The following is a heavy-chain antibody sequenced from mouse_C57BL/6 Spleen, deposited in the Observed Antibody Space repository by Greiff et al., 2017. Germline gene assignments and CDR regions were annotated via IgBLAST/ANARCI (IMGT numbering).Heavy chain of an antibody. V-gene: IGHV5-17*01. CDR3: ARGYGSSHWYFDV. J-gene: IGHJ1*03. CDR1: GFTFSDYG. D-gene: IGHD1-1*01. CDR2: SSSGSSTI. Sequence: EVQLVESGGGLVKPGGSLKLSCAASGFTFSDYGMHWVRQAPEKGLEWVAYSSSGSSTIYYADTVKGRFTISRDNAKNTLFLQMTSLRSEDTAMYYCARGYGSSHWYFDVWGTGTTVTVSS.